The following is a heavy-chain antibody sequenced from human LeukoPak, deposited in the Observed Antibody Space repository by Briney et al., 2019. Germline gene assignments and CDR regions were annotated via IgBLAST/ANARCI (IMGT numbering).Heavy chain of an antibody. CDR1: GFTVSSNY. J-gene: IGHJ4*02. V-gene: IGHV3-66*01. D-gene: IGHD3-22*01. Sequence: GGSLRLSCAASGFTVSSNYMSWVRQAPGKGLEWVSVIYSGGSTYYADSVKGRFTISRDNSKNTLHLQMNSLRAEDTAVYYCQITMIVVDSINYFDYWGQGTLVTVSS. CDR3: QITMIVVDSINYFDY. CDR2: IYSGGST.